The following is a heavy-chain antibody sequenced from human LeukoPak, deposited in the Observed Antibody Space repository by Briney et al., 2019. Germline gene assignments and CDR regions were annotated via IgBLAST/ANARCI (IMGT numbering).Heavy chain of an antibody. J-gene: IGHJ4*02. D-gene: IGHD3-10*01. CDR1: GFTFSTYL. CDR2: INRDGSTT. Sequence: GGSLRLSCAASGFTFSTYLMHWVRQAPGKGLVWVSLINRDGSTTRHADSVKGRFTISRDNAKNTLYLQMNRLRAEDTAVYYCARVPTGEFEFDYWGQGTLVTVSS. V-gene: IGHV3-74*01. CDR3: ARVPTGEFEFDY.